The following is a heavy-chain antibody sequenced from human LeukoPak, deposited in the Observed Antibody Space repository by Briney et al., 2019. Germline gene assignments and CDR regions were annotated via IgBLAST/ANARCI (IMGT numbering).Heavy chain of an antibody. V-gene: IGHV3-13*01. D-gene: IGHD3-16*01. CDR1: GFTFSSYA. CDR2: LGSAGDT. CDR3: VRGRRSYGFDH. J-gene: IGHJ4*01. Sequence: PGGSLRLSCAASGFTFSSYAMHWVRQAPGKGLEWVSALGSAGDTYYPDSVRGRFTISKETAKNSLYLQMTSLRDEDTAVYYCVRGRRSYGFDHWGHGTLVTVSS.